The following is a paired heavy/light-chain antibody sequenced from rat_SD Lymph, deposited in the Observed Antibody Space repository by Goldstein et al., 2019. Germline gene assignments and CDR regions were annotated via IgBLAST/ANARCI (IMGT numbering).Light chain of an antibody. CDR3: QQYNNYPNT. CDR1: EDIYSN. Sequence: DIQMTQSPASLSASLGETVTIECRASEDIYSNLAWYQQKPGNSPQLLIYDANSLADGVPSRFSGSGSGTQYSLKINSLQSEDVASYFCQQYNNYPNTFGAGTKLELK. CDR2: DAN. V-gene: IGKV12S34*01. J-gene: IGKJ2-1*01.
Heavy chain of an antibody. J-gene: IGHJ2*01. CDR2: ISSGSSYI. Sequence: EVQLVESGGGLVQPGRSLKLSCVASGFTFSNYGMNWIRQAPGKGLEWVAYISSGSSYIYYAETVKGRFTISRDNAKNTLYLQMTSLRSEDTALYYCARSPGSVFDYWGQGVMVTVSS. CDR3: ARSPGSVFDY. D-gene: IGHD1-4*01. V-gene: IGHV5-34*01. CDR1: GFTFSNYG.